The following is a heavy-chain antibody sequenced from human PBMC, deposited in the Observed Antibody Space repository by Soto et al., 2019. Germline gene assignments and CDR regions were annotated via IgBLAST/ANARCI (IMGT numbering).Heavy chain of an antibody. Sequence: SVKVSCKASGGTFSSYAISWVRQASGQGLEWMGGIIPIFGTANYAQKFQGRVTITADESTSTAYMELSSLRSEDTAVYYCARGRGVPMVRGVIKSYYYYGLDVWGQGTTVTVSS. CDR3: ARGRGVPMVRGVIKSYYYYGLDV. J-gene: IGHJ6*02. CDR2: IIPIFGTA. D-gene: IGHD3-10*01. V-gene: IGHV1-69*13. CDR1: GGTFSSYA.